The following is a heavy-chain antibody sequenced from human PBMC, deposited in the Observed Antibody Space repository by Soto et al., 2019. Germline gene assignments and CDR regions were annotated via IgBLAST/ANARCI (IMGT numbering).Heavy chain of an antibody. V-gene: IGHV4-31*03. D-gene: IGHD3-16*01. J-gene: IGHJ4*02. CDR1: GGSISNNNYY. CDR2: IYYSGNT. Sequence: PSETLSLTCTVSGGSISNNNYYWSWIRQHPGKGLEWIGWIYYSGNTDYNPSLKSRVNISVDWPKDQFSLKLSSVTAADTAVYYWAREGDKSSSYFDSWGQGTRVTVSS. CDR3: AREGDKSSSYFDS.